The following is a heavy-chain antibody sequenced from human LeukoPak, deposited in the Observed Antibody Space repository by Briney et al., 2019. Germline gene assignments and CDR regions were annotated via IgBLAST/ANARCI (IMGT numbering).Heavy chain of an antibody. Sequence: GGSLRLSCAASGFTFSNAWMSWVRQAPGKGLEWVGRIKSKTDGGTTDYAAPVKGRFTVSRDNAKNSLYLQMNNLRAEDTAVYYCARDLPTVTTVHFRDSWGQGILVTVSS. J-gene: IGHJ4*02. CDR2: IKSKTDGGTT. V-gene: IGHV3-15*01. D-gene: IGHD4-17*01. CDR1: GFTFSNAW. CDR3: ARDLPTVTTVHFRDS.